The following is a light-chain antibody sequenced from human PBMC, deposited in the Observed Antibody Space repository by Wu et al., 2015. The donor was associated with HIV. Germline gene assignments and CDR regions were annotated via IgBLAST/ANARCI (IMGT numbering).Light chain of an antibody. CDR2: KAS. CDR1: QSISSW. CDR3: QQRPNPRT. J-gene: IGKJ4*01. V-gene: IGKV1-5*03. Sequence: DIQMTQSPSTLSASVGDRVTITCRASQSISSWLAWYQQKPGTAPNLLIYKASTLESGVPSRFSGSGSGTEFTLTISSLQPDDFAVYYCQQRPNPRTFGGGTKVEIK.